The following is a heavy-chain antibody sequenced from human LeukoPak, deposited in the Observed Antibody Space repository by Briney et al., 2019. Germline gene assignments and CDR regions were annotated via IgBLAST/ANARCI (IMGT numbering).Heavy chain of an antibody. CDR1: GGSFSGYY. D-gene: IGHD2-2*01. Sequence: SETLSLTCAVYGGSFSGYYWNWIRQPPGKGLEWIGEINHSGSTNYNPSLKSRVTISVDTSKNQFSLKLSSVTAADTAVYYCARGDIVVVPAARVYYYYMDVWGKGTTVTVSS. V-gene: IGHV4-34*01. CDR2: INHSGST. J-gene: IGHJ6*03. CDR3: ARGDIVVVPAARVYYYYMDV.